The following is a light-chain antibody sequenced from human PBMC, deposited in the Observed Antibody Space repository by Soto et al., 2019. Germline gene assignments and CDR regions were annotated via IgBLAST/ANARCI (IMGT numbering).Light chain of an antibody. J-gene: IGLJ2*01. V-gene: IGLV2-14*01. CDR2: EVT. CDR3: NSYTSTFTWV. CDR1: SSDVGGHNF. Sequence: QSVLAQPASVSGSPGQSITISCTGTSSDVGGHNFVSWYQHHPGKAPKRMIYEVTNRPSGVSDRFSGSKSGNTASLTISGLQAEDEADYYCNSYTSTFTWVFGGGTKLTVL.